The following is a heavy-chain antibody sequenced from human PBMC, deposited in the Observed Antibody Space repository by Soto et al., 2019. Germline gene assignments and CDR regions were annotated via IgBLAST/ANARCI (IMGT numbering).Heavy chain of an antibody. Sequence: LILSCAASGFTFSSYWMHWVRQAPGKGLEWVSRIEGDGSSTTSADSVKGRFTVSRDDARNTLYLQMSSLRADDTAIYYCAREGLDTAGFFDVWGQGTMVTVSS. CDR2: IEGDGSST. D-gene: IGHD6-13*01. CDR3: AREGLDTAGFFDV. J-gene: IGHJ3*01. V-gene: IGHV3-74*01. CDR1: GFTFSSYW.